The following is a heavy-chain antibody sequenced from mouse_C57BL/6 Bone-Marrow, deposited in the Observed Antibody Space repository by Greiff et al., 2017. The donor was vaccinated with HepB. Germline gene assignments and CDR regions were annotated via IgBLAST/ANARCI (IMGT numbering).Heavy chain of an antibody. Sequence: EVKLMESGGDLVKPGGSLKLSCAASGFTFSSYGMSWVRQTPDKRLEWVATISSGGSYTYYPDSVKGRFTISRDNTKNTLYLQMSSLKSEDTAMYYCAPLLSGYWGQGTSVTVSS. CDR1: GFTFSSYG. CDR2: ISSGGSYT. J-gene: IGHJ4*01. D-gene: IGHD1-1*02. CDR3: APLLSGY. V-gene: IGHV5-6*01.